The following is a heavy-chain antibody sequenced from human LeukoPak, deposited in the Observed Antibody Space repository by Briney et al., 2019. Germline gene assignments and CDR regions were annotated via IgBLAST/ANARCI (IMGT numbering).Heavy chain of an antibody. V-gene: IGHV4-4*07. Sequence: SETLSLTCTVSGGSISSYYWSWIRQPAGKGLEWVGRIYTSGTTNYSPSLKSRVTMSVEMSKNQFSLKLSSVTAADTAVYYCARDLARFDPWGQGTLVTVSS. J-gene: IGHJ5*02. CDR1: GGSISSYY. CDR3: ARDLARFDP. CDR2: IYTSGTT.